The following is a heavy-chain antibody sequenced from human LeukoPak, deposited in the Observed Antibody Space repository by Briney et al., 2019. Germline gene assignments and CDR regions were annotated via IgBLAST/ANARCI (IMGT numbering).Heavy chain of an antibody. Sequence: GGSLRLSCTASGFTFSSYWMHWVRQAPGKGLVWVSRINSDGGSTSYADSVKGRFTISRDNAKNTLYLQMNSLRAEDTAVYYCARSSSWYLVGWFDPWGQGTLVTVSS. CDR3: ARSSSWYLVGWFDP. D-gene: IGHD6-13*01. CDR2: INSDGGST. V-gene: IGHV3-74*01. J-gene: IGHJ5*02. CDR1: GFTFSSYW.